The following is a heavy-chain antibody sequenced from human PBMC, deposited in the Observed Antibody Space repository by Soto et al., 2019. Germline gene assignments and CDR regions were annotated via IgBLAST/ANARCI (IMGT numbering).Heavy chain of an antibody. V-gene: IGHV3-64D*06. CDR3: VKSRGGNNFDFFD. J-gene: IGHJ4*02. Sequence: PGGSVRLSXSASGFTFSSYAMHWVRQAPGKGLEYVSGVRGNGDPPFYADSVKGRFTISRDNSKNTLYLQMSSLSADDTAVYYCVKSRGGNNFDFFDWGQGALVTVSS. CDR2: VRGNGDPP. D-gene: IGHD5-12*01. CDR1: GFTFSSYA.